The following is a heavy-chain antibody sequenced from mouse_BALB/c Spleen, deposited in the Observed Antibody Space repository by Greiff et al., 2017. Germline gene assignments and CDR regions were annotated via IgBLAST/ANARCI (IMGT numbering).Heavy chain of an antibody. CDR2: ISDGGSYT. D-gene: IGHD1-1*01. J-gene: IGHJ3*01. CDR3: AYGSSWFAY. V-gene: IGHV5-4*02. CDR1: GFTFSDYY. Sequence: EVKLVESGGGLVKPGGSLKLSCAASGFTFSDYYMYWVRQTPEKRLEWVATISDGGSYTYYPDSVKGRFTISRDNAKNNLYLQMSSLKSEDTAMYYCAYGSSWFAYWGQGTLVTVSA.